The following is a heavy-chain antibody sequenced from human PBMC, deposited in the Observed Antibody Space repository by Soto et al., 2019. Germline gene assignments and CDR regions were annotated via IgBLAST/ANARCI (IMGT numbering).Heavy chain of an antibody. CDR3: ARERSHSSSPYFDY. J-gene: IGHJ4*02. V-gene: IGHV1-69*13. CDR1: GGTFSSYA. CDR2: VIPIFGTA. Sequence: SVKVSCKASGGTFSSYAISWVRQAPGQGLEWMGGVIPIFGTANYAQKFQGRVTITADESTSTAYMELSSLRAEDTAVYYCARERSHSSSPYFDYWGQGTLVTVSS. D-gene: IGHD6-6*01.